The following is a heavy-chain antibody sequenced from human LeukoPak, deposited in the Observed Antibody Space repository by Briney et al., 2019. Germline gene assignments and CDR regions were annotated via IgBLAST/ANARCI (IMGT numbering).Heavy chain of an antibody. CDR2: IYYTGST. CDR3: ARDSRYSYGSGGMDV. V-gene: IGHV4-61*01. Sequence: SETLSLTCTVSGGSVSSGSYYWSWIRQPPGKGLEWIGYIYYTGSTNYNPSLKSRVTISIDTSRSQFSLKLTSVTVADTAVYYCARDSRYSYGSGGMDVWGQGTTVTVSS. CDR1: GGSVSSGSYY. J-gene: IGHJ6*02. D-gene: IGHD3-10*01.